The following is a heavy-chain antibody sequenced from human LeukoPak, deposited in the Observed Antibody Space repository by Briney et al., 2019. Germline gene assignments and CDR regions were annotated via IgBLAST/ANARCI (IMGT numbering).Heavy chain of an antibody. D-gene: IGHD3-3*01. J-gene: IGHJ4*02. CDR3: ARGLASGYPPIPFDY. CDR1: GGSVSRSPYY. CDR2: IIDTGST. V-gene: IGHV4-39*07. Sequence: PSETLSLTCTVSGGSVSRSPYYWTWIRQPPGKGLEWIGEIIDTGSTKYNSSLKSRVTISVDTSKNQFSLSLDSVTAADTAVYYCARGLASGYPPIPFDYWGQGTLVTVSS.